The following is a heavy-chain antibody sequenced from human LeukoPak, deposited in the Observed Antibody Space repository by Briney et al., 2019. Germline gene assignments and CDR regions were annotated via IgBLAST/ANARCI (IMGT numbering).Heavy chain of an antibody. CDR3: ARGGKATVVTV. CDR1: GGSISSYY. CDR2: IYSSGST. V-gene: IGHV4-4*07. Sequence: SETLSLTCSVSGGSISSYYWTWIRQPAGKGLEWIGRIYSSGSTNYNPSLKSRVAMSVDTSKNQFSLNLTSVTAADTAVYYCARGGKATVVTVWGQGTLVTVPS. D-gene: IGHD4-23*01. J-gene: IGHJ4*02.